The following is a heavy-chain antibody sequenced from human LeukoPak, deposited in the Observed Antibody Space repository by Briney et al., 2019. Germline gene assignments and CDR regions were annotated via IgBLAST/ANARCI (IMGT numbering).Heavy chain of an antibody. V-gene: IGHV1-69*06. CDR1: GDTFSSYT. D-gene: IGHD3-10*01. J-gene: IGHJ5*02. CDR3: ARGGMDYYGSGSYYNSWFDP. CDR2: IIPIFGTA. Sequence: ASVKVSCKASGDTFSSYTISWVRQAPGQGLEWMGGIIPIFGTANYAQKFQGRVTITADKSTSTAYMELSSLRSEDTAVYDCARGGMDYYGSGSYYNSWFDPWGQGTLVTVSS.